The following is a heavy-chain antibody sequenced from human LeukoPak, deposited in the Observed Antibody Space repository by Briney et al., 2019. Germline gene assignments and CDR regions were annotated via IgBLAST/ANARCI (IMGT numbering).Heavy chain of an antibody. J-gene: IGHJ4*02. CDR3: TNGWSPDY. CDR2: ISGSGGST. CDR1: GFTFSSYA. D-gene: IGHD2-15*01. Sequence: GGSPRPSCAASGFTFSSYAMSWVRQAPGKGLEWVSGISGSGGSTYYADSVKGRFTIFRDNSKNTLYLQMNSLRAEDTAVYHCTNGWSPDYWGRGTLVTVSS. V-gene: IGHV3-23*01.